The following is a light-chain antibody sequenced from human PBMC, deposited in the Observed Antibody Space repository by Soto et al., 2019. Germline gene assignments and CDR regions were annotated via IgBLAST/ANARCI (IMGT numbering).Light chain of an antibody. J-gene: IGKJ1*01. Sequence: VFTQSQGTLSLSPGGRATLSFRASQSISSPYLAWYQQKPGQAPRLRIDGASSGATGVPDRFSGSGSGTDFTLTISRLKPEIFAVYYCQQYDRWTFGQGTKVDIK. CDR2: GAS. CDR1: QSISSPY. CDR3: QQYDRWT. V-gene: IGKV3-20*01.